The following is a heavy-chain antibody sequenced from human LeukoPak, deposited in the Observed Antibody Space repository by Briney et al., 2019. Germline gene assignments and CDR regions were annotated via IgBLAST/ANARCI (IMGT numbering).Heavy chain of an antibody. J-gene: IGHJ6*03. CDR1: GFTFNRYT. D-gene: IGHD6-13*01. CDR3: ARDSSSSWSYYYYYYMDV. CDR2: ITSNSRYI. Sequence: GGSLRLSCVASGFTFNRYTINWVRQAPGKGLEWVSSITSNSRYIFYADSVKGRFTISRDNAQNSLYLQMNSLRAEDTAVYYCARDSSSSWSYYYYYYMDVWGKGTTVTVSS. V-gene: IGHV3-21*01.